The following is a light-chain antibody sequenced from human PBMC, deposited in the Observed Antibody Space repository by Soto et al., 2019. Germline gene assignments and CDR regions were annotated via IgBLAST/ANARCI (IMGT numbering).Light chain of an antibody. Sequence: QSALTQPPSASGSPGQSVTISCTGAGTDVGQYNYVSWYQQHPGKAPKLLIHHVSRRPSGVPARFSGSKSGNTASLTVSGLQTEDEADYYCAAWDDSLNGYVFGTGTKVTVL. CDR3: AAWDDSLNGYV. CDR1: GTDVGQYNY. CDR2: HVS. V-gene: IGLV2-8*01. J-gene: IGLJ1*01.